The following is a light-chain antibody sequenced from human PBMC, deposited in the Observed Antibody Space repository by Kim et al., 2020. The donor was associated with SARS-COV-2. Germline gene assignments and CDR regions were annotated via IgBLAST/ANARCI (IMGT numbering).Light chain of an antibody. J-gene: IGLJ2*01. CDR1: SSNIGAGYD. V-gene: IGLV1-40*01. CDR3: QSYDSSLSGSVV. Sequence: VPIPCTEGSSNIGAGYDVHWYQQLPGTAPKRLIYGNSNRPSGVPDRFSGSKSGTSASLAITGLQAEDEADYYCQSYDSSLSGSVVFGGGTQLTVL. CDR2: GNS.